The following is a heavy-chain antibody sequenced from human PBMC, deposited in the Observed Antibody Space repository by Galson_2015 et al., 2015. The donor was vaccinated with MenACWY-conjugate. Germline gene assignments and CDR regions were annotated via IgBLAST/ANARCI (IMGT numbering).Heavy chain of an antibody. CDR1: GFTFSSYA. V-gene: IGHV3-64D*06. Sequence: SLRLSCAASGFTFSSYAMHWVRQAPGKGLEYVSAISSNGGSTYYADSVKGRFTISRDNSKNTLYLQMSSLRAEDTAVYYCASMRQQLIDYWGQGTLVTVSS. D-gene: IGHD6-13*01. J-gene: IGHJ4*02. CDR2: ISSNGGST. CDR3: ASMRQQLIDY.